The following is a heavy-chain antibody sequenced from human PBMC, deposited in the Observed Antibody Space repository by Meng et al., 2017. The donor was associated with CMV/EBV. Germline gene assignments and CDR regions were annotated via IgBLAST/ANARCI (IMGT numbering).Heavy chain of an antibody. V-gene: IGHV3-53*01. J-gene: IGHJ6*02. CDR3: ARGVIAALGHGMDV. CDR2: IYSGGST. Sequence: GESLKISCAASGFTVSSNYTSWVRQAPGKGLEWVSVIYSGGSTYYADSVKGRFTISRDNSKNTLYLQMNSLRAEDTAVYYCARGVIAALGHGMDVWGQGTTVTVSS. CDR1: GFTVSSNY. D-gene: IGHD6-6*01.